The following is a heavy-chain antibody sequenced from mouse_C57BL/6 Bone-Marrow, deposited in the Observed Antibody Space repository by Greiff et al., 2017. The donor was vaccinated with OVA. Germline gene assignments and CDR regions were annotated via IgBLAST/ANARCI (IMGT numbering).Heavy chain of an antibody. CDR2: IDPETGGT. J-gene: IGHJ2*01. CDR3: TRSYSKYGDGDD. V-gene: IGHV1-15*01. Sequence: QVQLQQSGAELVRPGASVSLSCKASGYTFTDYEMHWVKQTPVHGLEWIGAIDPETGGTAYNQKFKGKATLTADKSSRTADMEHRGLTCEDSAVNYRTRSYSKYGDGDDWGQGTTLTVSS. D-gene: IGHD2-5*01. CDR1: GYTFTDYE.